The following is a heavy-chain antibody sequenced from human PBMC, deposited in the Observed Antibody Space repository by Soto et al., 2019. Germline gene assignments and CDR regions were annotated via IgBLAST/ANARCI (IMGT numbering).Heavy chain of an antibody. D-gene: IGHD6-13*01. V-gene: IGHV3-9*01. J-gene: IGHJ4*02. CDR1: GFTFDDYA. CDR3: AKEDIAAAGFDY. CDR2: ISWNSGSI. Sequence: GGSLRLSCAASGFTFDDYAMHWVRQAPGKGLEWVSGISWNSGSIGYADSVKGRFTISRDNAKNSLYLQMNSLRAEDTALYYCAKEDIAAAGFDYWGQGTLVTVSS.